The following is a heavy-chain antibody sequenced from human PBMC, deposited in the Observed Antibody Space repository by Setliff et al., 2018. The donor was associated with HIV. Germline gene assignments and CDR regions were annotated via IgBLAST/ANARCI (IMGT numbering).Heavy chain of an antibody. Sequence: ASVKVSCKASGYTFTTYYIHWVRQAPGQGLEWMGILNPSEGTTSFAQKFQGRVTMTRDTSTSTVYMDLSSLRADDTAVYHCVRGYRSAWNSWFDAWGQGTRVTVSS. D-gene: IGHD6-19*01. V-gene: IGHV1-46*01. J-gene: IGHJ5*02. CDR2: LNPSEGTT. CDR1: GYTFTTYY. CDR3: VRGYRSAWNSWFDA.